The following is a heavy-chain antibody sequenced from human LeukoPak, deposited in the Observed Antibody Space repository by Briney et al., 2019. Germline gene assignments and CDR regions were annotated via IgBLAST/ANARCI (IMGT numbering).Heavy chain of an antibody. V-gene: IGHV4-59*11. Sequence: PSETLSLTCTVSGGSISSHYWSWIRQPPGKGLEWIGYIYYSESTNYNPSLKSRVTISVDPSKNQFSLKLSSVTAADTAVYYCARGKNWFDPWGQGTLVTVSS. CDR3: ARGKNWFDP. CDR2: IYYSEST. J-gene: IGHJ5*02. CDR1: GGSISSHY.